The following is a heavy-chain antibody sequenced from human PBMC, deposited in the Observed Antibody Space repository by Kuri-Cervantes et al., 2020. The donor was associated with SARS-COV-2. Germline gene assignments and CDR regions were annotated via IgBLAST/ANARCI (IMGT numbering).Heavy chain of an antibody. J-gene: IGHJ6*03. CDR3: AKSWGYCSSTSRYTRHYYYYMDV. Sequence: GESLKISCAASGFTFSSYGMHWVRQAPGKGLEWVAFIRYDGSNKYYADSVKGRFTISRDNSKNTLYLQMNSLRAEDTAVHYCAKSWGYCSSTSRYTRHYYYYMDVWGKGTTVTVSS. CDR1: GFTFSSYG. CDR2: IRYDGSNK. D-gene: IGHD2-2*02. V-gene: IGHV3-30*02.